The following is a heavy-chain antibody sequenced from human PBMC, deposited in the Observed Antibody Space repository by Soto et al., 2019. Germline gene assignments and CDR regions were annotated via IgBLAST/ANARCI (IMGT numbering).Heavy chain of an antibody. D-gene: IGHD6-6*01. Sequence: QLQLQESGPGLVKPSETLSLTCTVSGGSISRSTYYWGWIRQPPGKGLEWIGSIYYSGSTYYNPSHKSRVNISVDTSKNQFSLKLSSVTAADPAVYFCVTNIEYSSSPFDPWGQGTLVTVSS. CDR1: GGSISRSTYY. J-gene: IGHJ5*02. CDR2: IYYSGST. V-gene: IGHV4-39*01. CDR3: VTNIEYSSSPFDP.